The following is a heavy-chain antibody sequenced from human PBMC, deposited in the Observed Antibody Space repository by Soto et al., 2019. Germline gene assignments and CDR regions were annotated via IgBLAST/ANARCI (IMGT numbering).Heavy chain of an antibody. Sequence: SGPTLVNPTETLTLTWTFSGLSLSNGRLGVSWIRQPPGKALEWLAHIFSNDDKSYSTSLKSRLTISKDTSRSQVVLTMTNMDPVDSATYYCALIKDCSRTDCYLASFDPWGQGTLVTVSS. CDR2: IFSNDDK. J-gene: IGHJ5*02. CDR3: ALIKDCSRTDCYLASFDP. CDR1: GLSLSNGRLG. D-gene: IGHD2-2*01. V-gene: IGHV2-26*01.